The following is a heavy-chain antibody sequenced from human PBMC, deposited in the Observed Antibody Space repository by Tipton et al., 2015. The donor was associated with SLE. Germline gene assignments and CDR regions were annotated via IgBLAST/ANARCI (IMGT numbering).Heavy chain of an antibody. D-gene: IGHD3-3*01. CDR2: IYTSGST. Sequence: TLSLTRTVSGGSISSYYWSWLRQPAGKGLEWIGRIYTSGSTNYNPSLKSRVTMSVDTSKNQFSLKLSSVTAADTAVYYCARALGERFLRGNWFDPWGQGTLVTVSS. CDR1: GGSISSYY. V-gene: IGHV4-4*07. CDR3: ARALGERFLRGNWFDP. J-gene: IGHJ5*02.